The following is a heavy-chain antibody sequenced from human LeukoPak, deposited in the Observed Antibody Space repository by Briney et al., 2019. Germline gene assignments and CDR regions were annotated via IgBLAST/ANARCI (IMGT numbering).Heavy chain of an antibody. J-gene: IGHJ4*02. Sequence: GGSLRLSCAASGFTFISYEMNWVRQAPGKGLEWVSYISSSGSTIYYADSVKGRFTISRDNSKNTLYLQMNSLRAEDTVVYYCAKEGRIQLWFEDYFDYWGQGTLVTVSS. CDR2: ISSSGSTI. V-gene: IGHV3-48*03. CDR1: GFTFISYE. D-gene: IGHD5-18*01. CDR3: AKEGRIQLWFEDYFDY.